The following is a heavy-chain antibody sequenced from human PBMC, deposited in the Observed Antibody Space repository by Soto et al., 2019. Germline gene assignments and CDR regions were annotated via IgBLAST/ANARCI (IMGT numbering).Heavy chain of an antibody. CDR2: IWYDGSNK. D-gene: IGHD3-3*01. J-gene: IGHJ6*02. CDR1: GFTFSSYG. CDR3: ARGSVLRFLEWLPYYYYGMEV. V-gene: IGHV3-33*01. Sequence: QVQLVESGGGVVQPGRSLRLSCAASGFTFSSYGMHWVRQAPGKGLEWVAVIWYDGSNKYYADSVKGRFTISRDNSKNTLYLQMNSLRAEDTAVYYCARGSVLRFLEWLPYYYYGMEVWGQGTTVTVSS.